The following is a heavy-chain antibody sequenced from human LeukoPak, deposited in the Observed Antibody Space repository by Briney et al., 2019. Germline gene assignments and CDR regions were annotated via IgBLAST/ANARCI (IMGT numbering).Heavy chain of an antibody. V-gene: IGHV4-38-2*01. CDR1: GYSISGGYY. CDR3: ARAKVGATVYFDY. D-gene: IGHD1-26*01. J-gene: IGHJ4*02. Sequence: SETLSLTCAVSGYSISGGYYWGWIRQPPGKGLEWIGSIYHSGSTYYNPSLKSRVTISVDTSKNQFSMKLSSVTAADTAVYYCARAKVGATVYFDYWGQGTLVTVSS. CDR2: IYHSGST.